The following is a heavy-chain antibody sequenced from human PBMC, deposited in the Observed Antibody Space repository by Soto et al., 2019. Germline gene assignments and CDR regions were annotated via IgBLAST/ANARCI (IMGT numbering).Heavy chain of an antibody. V-gene: IGHV4-39*01. CDR1: GDSITSGESY. Sequence: SETLSLTCTGSGDSITSGESYWSWIRQPPGKGLEWIGYIYYSGYTYYNPSLKSRVTISVDTSKNQFSLKLSSVTAADTAVYYCARHKGPIYVGYYYDMDVWGQGTTVTVSS. J-gene: IGHJ6*02. D-gene: IGHD3-16*01. CDR3: ARHKGPIYVGYYYDMDV. CDR2: IYYSGYT.